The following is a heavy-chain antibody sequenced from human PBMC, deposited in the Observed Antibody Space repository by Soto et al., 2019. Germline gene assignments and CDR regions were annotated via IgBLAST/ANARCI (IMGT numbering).Heavy chain of an antibody. J-gene: IGHJ4*02. D-gene: IGHD6-19*01. Sequence: QVQLVESGGGVVQPGRSLRLSCAASGFTFSSYGMHWVRQAPGKGLEWVAVIWYDGSNKYYADSVKGRFTISRDNSKNTLYLQMNSLRAEDTAVYYCARDSGIAVAGPDYYFDYWGQGTLVTVSS. CDR2: IWYDGSNK. V-gene: IGHV3-33*01. CDR1: GFTFSSYG. CDR3: ARDSGIAVAGPDYYFDY.